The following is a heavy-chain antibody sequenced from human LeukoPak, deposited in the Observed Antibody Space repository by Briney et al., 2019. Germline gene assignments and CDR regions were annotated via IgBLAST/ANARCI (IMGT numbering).Heavy chain of an antibody. D-gene: IGHD5-18*01. Sequence: SGPALVKPTQTLTLTCTFSGFSLSTSGMCVSWIRQPPGKALEWLARIDWDDDKYYSTSLKTRLTLSKDTSKNQVVLTMTNMDPVDTATYYCARALCGYSYGYDYWGQGTLVTVSS. CDR3: ARALCGYSYGYDY. V-gene: IGHV2-70*11. CDR2: IDWDDDK. J-gene: IGHJ4*02. CDR1: GFSLSTSGMC.